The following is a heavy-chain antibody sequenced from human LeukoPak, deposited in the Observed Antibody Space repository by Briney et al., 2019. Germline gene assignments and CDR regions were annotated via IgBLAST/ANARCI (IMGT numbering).Heavy chain of an antibody. CDR1: GGTFSSYA. V-gene: IGHV1-69*13. Sequence: ASVKVSCKASGGTFSSYAISWVRQAPGQGLEWMGGIIPTFGTANYAQKFQGRVTITADESTSTAYMELSSLRSEDTAGYYCARSPVGATTLFLFDYWGQGTLVTVSS. D-gene: IGHD1-26*01. CDR2: IIPTFGTA. CDR3: ARSPVGATTLFLFDY. J-gene: IGHJ4*02.